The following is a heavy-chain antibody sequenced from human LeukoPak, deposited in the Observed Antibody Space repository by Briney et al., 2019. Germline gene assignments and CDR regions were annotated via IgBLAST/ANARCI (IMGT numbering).Heavy chain of an antibody. CDR3: ARAGSSSGPYYFDY. J-gene: IGHJ4*02. CDR2: ISSSSSYI. CDR1: GFTFSSYS. V-gene: IGHV3-21*01. Sequence: GGSLRLSCAASGFTFSSYSMNWVRQAPGKGLEWVSSISSSSSYIYYADSVKGRFTISRDNAQNSLYLQMNSLRAEETAVYYCARAGSSSGPYYFDYWGQGTLVTVSS. D-gene: IGHD6-19*01.